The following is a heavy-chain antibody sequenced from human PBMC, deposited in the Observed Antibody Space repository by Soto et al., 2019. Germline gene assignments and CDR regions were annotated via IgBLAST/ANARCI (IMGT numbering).Heavy chain of an antibody. Sequence: QVQLVQSGAEVKKPGASVKVSCEASGYTFNSYGISWVRQAPGQGLEWLGWISAYNGKTNYAQNLQGIVTMTTDTSTNTAYMELRSLRSDDTAMYYCARRPRERAPDYWGQGTLVTVSS. CDR2: ISAYNGKT. D-gene: IGHD6-25*01. J-gene: IGHJ4*02. V-gene: IGHV1-18*01. CDR1: GYTFNSYG. CDR3: ARRPRERAPDY.